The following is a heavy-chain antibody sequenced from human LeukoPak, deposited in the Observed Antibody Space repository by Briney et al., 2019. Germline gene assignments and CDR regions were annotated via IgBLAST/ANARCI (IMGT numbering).Heavy chain of an antibody. CDR2: INTNTGNP. D-gene: IGHD3-10*01. V-gene: IGHV7-4-1*02. J-gene: IGHJ4*02. CDR3: AKGGDDGVLHY. Sequence: ASVKVSCKASGYTFTDYYMHWVRQAPGQGLEWMGWINTNTGNPTYAQGFTGRFVFSLDTSVSTAYLQTRSLKAEDTGVYYCAKGGDDGVLHYWGQGTLVTVSS. CDR1: GYTFTDYY.